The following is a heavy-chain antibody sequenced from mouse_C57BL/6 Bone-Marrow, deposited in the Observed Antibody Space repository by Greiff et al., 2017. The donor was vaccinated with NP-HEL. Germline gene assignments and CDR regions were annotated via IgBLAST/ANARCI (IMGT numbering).Heavy chain of an antibody. CDR1: GFTFSDYG. CDR3: ANSNYLYYYAMDY. CDR2: ISSGSSTI. D-gene: IGHD2-5*01. J-gene: IGHJ4*01. Sequence: EVQGVESGGGLVKPGGSLKLSCAASGFTFSDYGMHWVRQAPEKGLEWVAYISSGSSTISYADTVKGRFTISSANAKTTLFLQMTSLRSEDTSMYYCANSNYLYYYAMDYWGQGTSVTVSS. V-gene: IGHV5-17*01.